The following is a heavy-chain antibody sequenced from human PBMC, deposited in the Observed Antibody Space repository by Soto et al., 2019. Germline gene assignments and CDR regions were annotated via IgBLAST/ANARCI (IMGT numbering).Heavy chain of an antibody. V-gene: IGHV3-48*03. Sequence: GGSLRLSCAASGFTFSSYEMNWVRQAPGKGLEWVSYISSSGSTIYYADSVKGRFTISRDNAKNSLYLQMNSLRAEDTAVYYCARPKSSGWYYYYGMDVWGQGTXVTVSS. CDR3: ARPKSSGWYYYYGMDV. D-gene: IGHD6-19*01. J-gene: IGHJ6*02. CDR2: ISSSGSTI. CDR1: GFTFSSYE.